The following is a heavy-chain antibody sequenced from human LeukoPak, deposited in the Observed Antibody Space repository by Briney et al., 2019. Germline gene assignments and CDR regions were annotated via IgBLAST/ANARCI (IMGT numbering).Heavy chain of an antibody. CDR1: RFTFSSYA. D-gene: IGHD5-12*01. Sequence: GGSLRLSCAASRFTFSSYAMSWVRQAPGKGLEWVSTISSSGGYTYYADSVKGRFTISRDNSKNTLYLQMNSLRAEDTAVYYCAKGLRGYRNFDYWGQGTLVTVSS. CDR3: AKGLRGYRNFDY. CDR2: ISSSGGYT. J-gene: IGHJ4*02. V-gene: IGHV3-23*01.